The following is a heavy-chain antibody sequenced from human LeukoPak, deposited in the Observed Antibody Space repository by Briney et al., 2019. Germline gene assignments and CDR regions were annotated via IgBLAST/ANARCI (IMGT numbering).Heavy chain of an antibody. CDR3: AKCSGDGSGSYPPNYYYYYMGV. J-gene: IGHJ6*03. V-gene: IGHV3-20*04. D-gene: IGHD3-10*01. CDR2: INWKGGST. Sequence: PGGSLRLSCAASGFTFDDYGMSWVRQAPGKGMEWVPGINWKGGSTGYADSVKGRFTIYRDNAKNSLYLKMNSLRAEDTALYYSAKCSGDGSGSYPPNYYYYYMGVWGKGTTVTISS. CDR1: GFTFDDYG.